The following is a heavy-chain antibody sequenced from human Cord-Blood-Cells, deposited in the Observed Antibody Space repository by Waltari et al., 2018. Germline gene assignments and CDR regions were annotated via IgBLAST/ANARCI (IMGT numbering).Heavy chain of an antibody. CDR3: ARLSEDYYYMDV. V-gene: IGHV5-51*01. J-gene: IGHJ6*03. CDR2: SFPGDVVT. D-gene: IGHD3-16*02. CDR1: GYSFTSYW. Sequence: EVQLVQSGAEVKKPGESLKISCKGSGYSFTSYWIGRVRQMPGKGLEWMGISFPGDVVTSYGPSCQGQVTISADTSISTADLQWSSLKASDTAMYYCARLSEDYYYMDVWGKGTTVTVSS.